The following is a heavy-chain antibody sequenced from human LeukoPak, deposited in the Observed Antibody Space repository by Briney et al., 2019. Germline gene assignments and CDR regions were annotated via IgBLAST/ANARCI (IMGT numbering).Heavy chain of an antibody. CDR3: ARLLGASHDL. D-gene: IGHD1-26*01. J-gene: IGHJ5*02. CDR1: AFTFNTFE. Sequence: GGSLRLSCAASAFTFNTFEVNWVRPAPGLVLKWLSYIGGSGNTIKYADSVKARFTISRDNARNSLYLQMDSLRAEDTAVYYCARLLGASHDLWGRGTLVTVSS. CDR2: IGGSGNTI. V-gene: IGHV3-48*03.